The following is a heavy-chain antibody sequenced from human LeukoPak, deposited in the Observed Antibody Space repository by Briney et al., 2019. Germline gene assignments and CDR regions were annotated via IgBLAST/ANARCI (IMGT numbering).Heavy chain of an antibody. D-gene: IGHD6-19*01. CDR1: VSTVTSYG. CDR2: ISAYNGNT. J-gene: IGHJ4*02. Sequence: ASVKVSCKASVSTVTSYGISWVRQAPGQGLEWMGWISAYNGNTNYAQKLQGRVTMTTDTSTSTAYMELRSLRSDDTAVYYCARTLLGYSSGWYWYFDYWGQGTLVTVSS. CDR3: ARTLLGYSSGWYWYFDY. V-gene: IGHV1-18*01.